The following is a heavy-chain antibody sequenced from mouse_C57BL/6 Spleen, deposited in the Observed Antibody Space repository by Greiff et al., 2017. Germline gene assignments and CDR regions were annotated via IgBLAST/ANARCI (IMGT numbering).Heavy chain of an antibody. J-gene: IGHJ3*01. V-gene: IGHV5-6*01. Sequence: VQLQESGGDLVKPGGSLKLSCAASGFTFSSYGMSWVRQTPDKRLEWVATISSGSSYTYYPDRVQGRFTISRDNAKNTLYLQRSSRKTEETAVYYCADYYGSTWFAYWGQGTMVTVSA. CDR3: ADYYGSTWFAY. CDR1: GFTFSSYG. D-gene: IGHD1-1*01. CDR2: ISSGSSYT.